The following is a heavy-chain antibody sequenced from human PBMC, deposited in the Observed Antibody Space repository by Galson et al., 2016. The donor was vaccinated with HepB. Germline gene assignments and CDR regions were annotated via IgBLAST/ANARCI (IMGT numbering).Heavy chain of an antibody. CDR1: GLTFSSYA. CDR2: ITYSGGDT. Sequence: SLRLSCAASGLTFSSYAMSWVRQAPGKGLEWVSTITYSGGDTYYADSVKGRFTISRDNSKNTLYLQMDSLRGEDTAVYSCAKRGSCSRARCPGRNWFDPWGQGTLVTVSS. CDR3: AKRGSCSRARCPGRNWFDP. V-gene: IGHV3-23*01. D-gene: IGHD2-15*01. J-gene: IGHJ5*02.